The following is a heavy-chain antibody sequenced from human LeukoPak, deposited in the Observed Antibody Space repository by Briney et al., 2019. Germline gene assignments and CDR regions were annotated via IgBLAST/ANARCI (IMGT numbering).Heavy chain of an antibody. Sequence: SGGSLRLSCAASGFTFSSYWMHWVRQAPGKGPVWVSRINSDGSSTSYADSVKDRFTISRDNSKNTLYLQMNSLRAEDTAVYYCAKLTTVTKSFWFDPWGQGTLVTVSS. V-gene: IGHV3-74*01. D-gene: IGHD4-11*01. CDR2: INSDGSST. CDR1: GFTFSSYW. CDR3: AKLTTVTKSFWFDP. J-gene: IGHJ5*02.